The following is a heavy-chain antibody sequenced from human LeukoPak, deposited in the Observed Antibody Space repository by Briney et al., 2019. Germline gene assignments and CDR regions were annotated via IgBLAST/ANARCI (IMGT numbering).Heavy chain of an antibody. CDR2: IRSKAYGGTT. V-gene: IGHV3-49*03. CDR1: GFTFGDHA. Sequence: GGSLRLSCTASGFTFGDHAMSWFRQAPGKGLEWVGFIRSKAYGGTTEYAASVKGRFTISRDDSKSIAYLQMNSLRTEDTAVYYCTRDKRGVYCSGGSCYSPSNDYWGQGTLVTVSS. J-gene: IGHJ4*02. D-gene: IGHD2-15*01. CDR3: TRDKRGVYCSGGSCYSPSNDY.